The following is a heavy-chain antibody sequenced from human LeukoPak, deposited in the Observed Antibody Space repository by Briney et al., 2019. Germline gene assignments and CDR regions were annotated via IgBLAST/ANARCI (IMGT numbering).Heavy chain of an antibody. CDR2: IYYSGST. V-gene: IGHV4-59*08. Sequence: PETLSLTCTVSGGSISSYYWSWIRQPPGKGLEWIGYIYYSGSTNYNPSLKSRVTISVDTSKNQFSLKLSSVTAADTAVYYCARLRGSGSTYPLDWYFDLWGRGTLVTVSS. J-gene: IGHJ2*01. CDR1: GGSISSYY. D-gene: IGHD3-10*01. CDR3: ARLRGSGSTYPLDWYFDL.